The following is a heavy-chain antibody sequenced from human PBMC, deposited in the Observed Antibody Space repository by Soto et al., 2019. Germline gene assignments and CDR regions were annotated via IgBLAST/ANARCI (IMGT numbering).Heavy chain of an antibody. D-gene: IGHD4-17*01. CDR2: IYYSGST. CDR3: ARGSPTVTIWAPSWFDP. J-gene: IGHJ5*02. Sequence: QVQLQESGPGLVKPSQTLSLTCTVSGGSISSGDYYWSWIRQPPGKGLEWIGYIYYSGSTYYNPSLKSRVTISVDTSKAQFSLKLSSVTAADTAVYYCARGSPTVTIWAPSWFDPWGQGTLVTVSS. V-gene: IGHV4-30-4*01. CDR1: GGSISSGDYY.